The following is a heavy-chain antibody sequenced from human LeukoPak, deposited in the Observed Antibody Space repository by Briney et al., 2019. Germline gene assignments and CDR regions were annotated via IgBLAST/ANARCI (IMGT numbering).Heavy chain of an antibody. CDR1: GFTFSSYN. CDR2: ISGSGRDT. Sequence: GGALRLSCAASGFTFSSYNMGWVRQPPGKGVEWVSLISGSGRDTYYADSVKGRFTISRDNSKNTVYLQMSSLRAEDTAIYYCAKYLSGNYYHGLDVWGQGTTVTVSS. D-gene: IGHD1-14*01. CDR3: AKYLSGNYYHGLDV. J-gene: IGHJ6*02. V-gene: IGHV3-23*01.